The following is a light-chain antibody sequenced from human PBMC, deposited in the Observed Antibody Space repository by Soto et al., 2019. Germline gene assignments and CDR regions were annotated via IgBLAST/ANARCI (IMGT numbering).Light chain of an antibody. Sequence: AIQMTQSPSSLSASVGERVTITCRASQGIRNDLGWYQQKPGKAPYLLIYAASTLQSGVPSRFSGSGSDTDFTLTISSLQPEDFATYFCLQDYTYPYTFGQVTKLEI. J-gene: IGKJ2*01. CDR3: LQDYTYPYT. CDR2: AAS. CDR1: QGIRND. V-gene: IGKV1-6*01.